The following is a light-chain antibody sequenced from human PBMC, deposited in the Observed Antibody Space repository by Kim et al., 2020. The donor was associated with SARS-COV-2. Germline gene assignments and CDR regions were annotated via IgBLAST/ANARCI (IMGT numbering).Light chain of an antibody. Sequence: EIVLTQSPGTLSLSPGQRASLSCRASQRFSSNYLAWYQQKPGQAPRLLIYSVSTRATGVPDRFIGSGSGTDFTLTISRLEPEDFAVYYCQQSQTFGQGTKVDIK. CDR2: SVS. CDR1: QRFSSNY. J-gene: IGKJ1*01. CDR3: QQSQT. V-gene: IGKV3-20*01.